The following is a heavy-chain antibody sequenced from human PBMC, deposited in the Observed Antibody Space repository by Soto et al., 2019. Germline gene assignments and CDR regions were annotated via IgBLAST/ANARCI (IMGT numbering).Heavy chain of an antibody. V-gene: IGHV3-7*03. Sequence: GGSLRLSCAASGFTFSNYWMSWVRQAPGKGLEWVANIKQDGSEKYYVDSVKGRFTISRDNAKNSLYLQMNSLRAEDTAVYYCARERYYYGSGSYSYYFDYWGQGTLVTVSS. CDR1: GFTFSNYW. J-gene: IGHJ4*02. CDR2: IKQDGSEK. D-gene: IGHD3-10*01. CDR3: ARERYYYGSGSYSYYFDY.